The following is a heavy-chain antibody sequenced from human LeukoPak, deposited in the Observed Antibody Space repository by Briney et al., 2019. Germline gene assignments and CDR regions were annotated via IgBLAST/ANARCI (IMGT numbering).Heavy chain of an antibody. CDR2: IKQDGSEK. V-gene: IGHV3-7*01. D-gene: IGHD3-10*01. J-gene: IGHJ4*02. CDR3: ARDRGPNTFDY. CDR1: GFTYSNSW. Sequence: GGSVRLSCVASGFTYSNSWMIWVRQAPGKGPEWVASIKQDGSEKYYVDSVKGRFTISKDNAKNSLYLQMNSLRVEDMAIYYCARDRGPNTFDYWGQGTLVTVSS.